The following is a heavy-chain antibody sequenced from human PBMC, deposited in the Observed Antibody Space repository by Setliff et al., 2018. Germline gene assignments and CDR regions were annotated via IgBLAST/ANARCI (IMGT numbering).Heavy chain of an antibody. Sequence: WMRQPPGKGLEWVANINQHGSAKYYVDSVKGRFTISRDNAKNSLYLQMNSLRAEDTAVYYCARGRHHDTLSGYIDFLGQGTLVTVSS. J-gene: IGHJ4*02. V-gene: IGHV3-7*01. CDR2: INQHGSAK. D-gene: IGHD3-9*01. CDR3: ARGRHHDTLSGYIDF.